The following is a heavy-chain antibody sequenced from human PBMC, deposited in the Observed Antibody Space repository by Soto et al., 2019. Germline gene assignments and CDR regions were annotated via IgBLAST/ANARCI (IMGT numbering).Heavy chain of an antibody. V-gene: IGHV4-34*01. J-gene: IGHJ1*01. CDR1: GGSFSGYF. D-gene: IGHD1-26*01. Sequence: SETLSLTCAVYGGSFSGYFWSWIRQPPGKGLEWIGEINNSGSTNYTPSLKRRVNISVDTSKTQFSLKLRSVTAADTALYYCARTDGTYYVYFQQWGPGTLVT. CDR2: INNSGST. CDR3: ARTDGTYYVYFQQ.